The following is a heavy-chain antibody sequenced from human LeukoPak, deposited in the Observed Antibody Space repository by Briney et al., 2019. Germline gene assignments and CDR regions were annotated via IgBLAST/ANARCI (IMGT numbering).Heavy chain of an antibody. Sequence: SGTLSLTCAVSGGSISSSNGWSWVRQPPGKGLEWIGEIYHSGSTNYNPSLTNRVTISVDKPKNQFSLKLGSVTAADTAVDYCATEGGGYGSGSSFDYWGQGTLVTVSS. CDR1: GGSISSSNG. D-gene: IGHD3-10*01. V-gene: IGHV4-4*02. CDR3: ATEGGGYGSGSSFDY. CDR2: IYHSGST. J-gene: IGHJ4*02.